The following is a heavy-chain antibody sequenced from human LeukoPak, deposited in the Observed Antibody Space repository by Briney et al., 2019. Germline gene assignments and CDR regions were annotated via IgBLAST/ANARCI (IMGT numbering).Heavy chain of an antibody. CDR3: ARGLPEYDYVWGSYRYYFDY. J-gene: IGHJ4*02. CDR1: GGSISSGGYS. CDR2: IYYSGST. D-gene: IGHD3-16*02. Sequence: SQTLSLTCTVSGGSISSGGYSWSWIRQHPGKGLEWIGYIYYSGSTYYNPSLKSRVTISVDTSKNQFSLKLSSVTAADTAVYYCARGLPEYDYVWGSYRYYFDYWGQGTLVTVSS. V-gene: IGHV4-31*03.